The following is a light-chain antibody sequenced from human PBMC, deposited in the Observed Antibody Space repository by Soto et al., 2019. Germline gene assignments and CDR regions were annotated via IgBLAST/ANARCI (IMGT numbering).Light chain of an antibody. CDR2: GAS. CDR1: QSVISSY. V-gene: IGKV3-20*01. CDR3: HQYGSSPWT. J-gene: IGKJ1*01. Sequence: EIVLTQSPGTLSLSPGERATLSCRASQSVISSYLAWYQQKPGQAPRLLIYGASSRATGIPDRFSGGGSGTDFTVTIGRLEPENFAAYYCHQYGSSPWTFGRGNKVEIK.